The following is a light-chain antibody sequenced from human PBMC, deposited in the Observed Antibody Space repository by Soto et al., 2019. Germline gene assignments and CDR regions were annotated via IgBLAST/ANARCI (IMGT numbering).Light chain of an antibody. J-gene: IGLJ3*02. CDR2: EVT. CDR1: SSDVGGYNY. CDR3: TSYTSSSSLHVL. V-gene: IGLV2-14*01. Sequence: QSVLTQPASVSGSPGQSITISCTGTSSDVGGYNYVSWFQQHPGEAPKLLIYEVTNRPSGVSNRFSGSKSGNTASLTISGLRAEDEADYYCTSYTSSSSLHVLFGGGIKVTVL.